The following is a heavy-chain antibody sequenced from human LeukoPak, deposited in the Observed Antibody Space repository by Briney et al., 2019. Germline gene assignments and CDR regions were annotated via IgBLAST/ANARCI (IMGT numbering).Heavy chain of an antibody. J-gene: IGHJ6*02. V-gene: IGHV3-66*01. CDR3: ARARIAVAGKSRGMDV. CDR2: IYSGGST. Sequence: GGSLRLSCAASGFTVSSNYMSWVRQAPGKGLEWVSVIYSGGSTYYADSVKGRFTISRDNSKNTLYLQMNSLRAEDTAVYYCARARIAVAGKSRGMDVWGQGTTVTVSS. CDR1: GFTVSSNY. D-gene: IGHD6-19*01.